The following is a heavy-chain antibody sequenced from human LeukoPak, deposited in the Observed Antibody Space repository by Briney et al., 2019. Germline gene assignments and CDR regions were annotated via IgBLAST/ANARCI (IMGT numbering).Heavy chain of an antibody. V-gene: IGHV3-74*01. CDR1: GFTFSNYW. CDR2: INTDGSST. D-gene: IGHD3-10*01. CDR3: ARGLYGSGSYYNGFDY. J-gene: IGHJ4*02. Sequence: PGGSLRLSCAASGFTFSNYWMHWVRQAPGKGLVWVSRINTDGSSTSYVDSVKGRFTISRDNSKNTLYLQMNSLRAEDTAVYYCARGLYGSGSYYNGFDYWGQGTLVIVSS.